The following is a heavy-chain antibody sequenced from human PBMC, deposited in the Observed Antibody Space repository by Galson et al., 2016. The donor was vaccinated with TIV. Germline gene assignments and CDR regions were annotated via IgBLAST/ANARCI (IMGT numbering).Heavy chain of an antibody. J-gene: IGHJ4*02. D-gene: IGHD5-12*01. CDR2: IYPRDSET. CDR3: ARAPGYSGYSYGYFDS. CDR1: GDGISSYW. Sequence: QSGAEVKKPEESLRISCKASGDGISSYWVGWVRQIPGKGLEWMGIIYPRDSETRYSPSFQGQVTISADESISTAYLQWSSLKAADTAIYYCARAPGYSGYSYGYFDSWGQGTLVTVSS. V-gene: IGHV5-51*03.